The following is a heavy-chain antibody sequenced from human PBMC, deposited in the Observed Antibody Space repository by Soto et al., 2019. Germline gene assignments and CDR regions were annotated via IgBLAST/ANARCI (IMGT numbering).Heavy chain of an antibody. D-gene: IGHD5-18*01. CDR1: GDSITNGDYY. V-gene: IGHV4-30-4*01. CDR2: IYYNGIT. Sequence: QVSLQESGPGLVKPSQTLSLTCFVSGDSITNGDYYWSWIRQPPGKALEWIAYIYYNGITHYNPSLKSRVTISLDPSKNHFSLKMTSMTDADTAVHSCARGIQEGFDPWGQGTLVTVSS. J-gene: IGHJ5*02. CDR3: ARGIQEGFDP.